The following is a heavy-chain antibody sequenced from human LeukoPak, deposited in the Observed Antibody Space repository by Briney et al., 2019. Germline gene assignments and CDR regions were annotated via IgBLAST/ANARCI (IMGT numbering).Heavy chain of an antibody. V-gene: IGHV4-34*01. J-gene: IGHJ5*02. Sequence: PSETLSLTCAVYGGSFSGYYWSWMRQPPGKGLEWIGEINHSGSTNYNPSLKSRVTISVDTSKNQFSLKLSSVTAADTAVYYCARDLAYYDILTGYPNWFDPWGQGTLVTVSS. CDR2: INHSGST. CDR3: ARDLAYYDILTGYPNWFDP. CDR1: GGSFSGYY. D-gene: IGHD3-9*01.